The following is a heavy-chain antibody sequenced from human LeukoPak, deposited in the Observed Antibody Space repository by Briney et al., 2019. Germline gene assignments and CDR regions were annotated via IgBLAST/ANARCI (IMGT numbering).Heavy chain of an antibody. CDR1: GGSFSGYY. D-gene: IGHD4-17*01. J-gene: IGHJ1*01. CDR3: ARGHSPVTTKVSYFQH. Sequence: KTSETLSLTCAVYGGSFSGYYWSWIRQPPGKGLEWIGEINHSGSTNYNPSLKSRVTIPVDTSKNQFSLKLSSVTAADTAVYYCARGHSPVTTKVSYFQHWGQGTLVTVSS. CDR2: INHSGST. V-gene: IGHV4-34*01.